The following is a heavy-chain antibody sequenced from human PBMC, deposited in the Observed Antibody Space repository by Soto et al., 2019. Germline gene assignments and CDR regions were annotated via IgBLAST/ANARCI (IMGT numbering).Heavy chain of an antibody. CDR2: IWYDGSNK. V-gene: IGHV3-33*01. J-gene: IGHJ6*02. Sequence: WGSIRLSCAASGFTFSSSGMHGVRQAPGKGLEWVAVIWYDGSNKYYADSVKGRFTISRDNSKNTLYLQMNSLRAEDTAVYYCARRGDDRYGSYYYYGMDVWGQGTTVTVSS. D-gene: IGHD4-17*01. CDR1: GFTFSSSG. CDR3: ARRGDDRYGSYYYYGMDV.